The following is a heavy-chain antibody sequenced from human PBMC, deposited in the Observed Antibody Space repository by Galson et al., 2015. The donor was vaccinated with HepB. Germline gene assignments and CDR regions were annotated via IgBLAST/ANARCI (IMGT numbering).Heavy chain of an antibody. V-gene: IGHV3-7*01. Sequence: SLRLSCAASGFTFSSYWMSWVRQAPGKGLEWVANIKQDGSEKYYVDSVKGRFTISRDNAKNSLYLQMNSLRAEDTAVYYCARDRLWFGELFYYYYGMDVWGQGTTVTVSS. CDR1: GFTFSSYW. CDR2: IKQDGSEK. CDR3: ARDRLWFGELFYYYYGMDV. D-gene: IGHD3-10*01. J-gene: IGHJ6*02.